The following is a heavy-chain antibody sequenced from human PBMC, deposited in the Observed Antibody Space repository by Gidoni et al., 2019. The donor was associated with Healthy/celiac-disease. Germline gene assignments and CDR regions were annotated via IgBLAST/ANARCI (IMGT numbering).Heavy chain of an antibody. D-gene: IGHD1-26*01. CDR3: AKTIVGATWGYAFDI. CDR1: GFTFADYA. J-gene: IGHJ3*02. V-gene: IGHV3-9*01. CDR2: ISWNSGSI. Sequence: EVQLVESGGGLVQPGRSLRLSCAASGFTFADYAMPWVRQAPGKGLEWVSCISWNSGSIGYADSVKGRFTISRDNAKNSLYLQMNSLRAEDTALYYCAKTIVGATWGYAFDIWGQGTMVTVSS.